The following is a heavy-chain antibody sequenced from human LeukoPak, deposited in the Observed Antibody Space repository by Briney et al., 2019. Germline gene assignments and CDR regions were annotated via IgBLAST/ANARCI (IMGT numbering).Heavy chain of an antibody. CDR2: FDPEDGET. V-gene: IGHV1-24*01. D-gene: IGHD4-11*01. CDR3: ATSRGFNDYSNYGTTGRFDP. Sequence: ASVKVSCKVSGYTLTELSMHWVRQAPGKGLEWMGGFDPEDGETIYAQKFQGRVTMTEDTSTDTAYMELGSLRSEDTAVYYCATSRGFNDYSNYGTTGRFDPWGQGTLVTVSS. CDR1: GYTLTELS. J-gene: IGHJ5*02.